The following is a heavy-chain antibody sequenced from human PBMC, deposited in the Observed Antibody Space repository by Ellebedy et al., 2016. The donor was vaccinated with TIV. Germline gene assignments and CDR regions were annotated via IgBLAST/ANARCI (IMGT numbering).Heavy chain of an antibody. D-gene: IGHD1-26*01. V-gene: IGHV3-30-3*01. CDR1: GFTFSTYA. Sequence: GESLKISCAASGFTFSTYAMHWVRQAPGKGLEWISVISYDGGDDYYADSVKGRFTISRDNSKNPVYLQMNSPRPEDTAVYYCARDLGELLPALNFDYWGQGSLVTVSS. J-gene: IGHJ4*02. CDR3: ARDLGELLPALNFDY. CDR2: ISYDGGDD.